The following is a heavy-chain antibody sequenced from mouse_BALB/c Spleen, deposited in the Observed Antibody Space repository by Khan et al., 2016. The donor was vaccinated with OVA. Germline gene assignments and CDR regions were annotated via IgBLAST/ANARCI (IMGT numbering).Heavy chain of an antibody. J-gene: IGHJ3*01. CDR2: IDPENGDT. CDR1: GFNIKDYY. Sequence: VQLQQSGAELVRPGALVKLSCKASGFNIKDYYMNWVKQRPEQGLEWIGWIDPENGDTIYDPKFQGKASITTDTSSNTAYLQLSSLTSEDTAVYYCARGGYGNYWCAYWGQGTLVTVS. CDR3: ARGGYGNYWCAY. V-gene: IGHV14-1*02. D-gene: IGHD2-1*01.